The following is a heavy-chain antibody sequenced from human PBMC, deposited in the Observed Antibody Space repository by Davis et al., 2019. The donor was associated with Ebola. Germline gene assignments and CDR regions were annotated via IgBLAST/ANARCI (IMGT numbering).Heavy chain of an antibody. Sequence: MPGGSLRLSCAVYGGSFSGYYWSWIRQPPGKGLEWIGEINHSGSTNYNPSLKSRVTISVDTSKNQFSLKLSSVTAADTAVYYCARGPDCSGGSCYSGSWGYKNYWGQGTMVTVSS. V-gene: IGHV4-34*01. D-gene: IGHD2-15*01. CDR3: ARGPDCSGGSCYSGSWGYKNY. CDR1: GGSFSGYY. CDR2: INHSGST. J-gene: IGHJ4*02.